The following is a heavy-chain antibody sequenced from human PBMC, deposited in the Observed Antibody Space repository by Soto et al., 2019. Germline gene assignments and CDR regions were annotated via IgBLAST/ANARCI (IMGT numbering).Heavy chain of an antibody. CDR2: INYSGST. J-gene: IGHJ6*03. CDR3: ARPVNYYYYYMDV. CDR1: GGSISSSTSY. V-gene: IGHV4-39*01. Sequence: QLQLQESGPGLVKPSETLSLTCTVSGGSISSSTSYWGWIRQPPGKGLEWNGSINYSGSTYYSPSLKSRVTISADTSKTQFSLKLSSVTAADTAVYYCARPVNYYYYYMDVWGKGTMVTVSS.